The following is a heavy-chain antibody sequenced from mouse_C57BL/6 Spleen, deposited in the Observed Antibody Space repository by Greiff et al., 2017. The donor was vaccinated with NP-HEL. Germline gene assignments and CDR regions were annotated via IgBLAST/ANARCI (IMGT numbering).Heavy chain of an antibody. D-gene: IGHD1-1*01. CDR3: AREKTTEGAMDY. J-gene: IGHJ4*01. Sequence: EVQVVESGPGMVKPSQSLSLTCTVTGYSITSGYDWHWIRHFPGNKLEWMGYISYSGSTNYNPSLKSRISITHDTSKNHFFLKLNSVTTEDTATYYCAREKTTEGAMDYWGQGTSVTVSS. V-gene: IGHV3-1*01. CDR2: ISYSGST. CDR1: GYSITSGYD.